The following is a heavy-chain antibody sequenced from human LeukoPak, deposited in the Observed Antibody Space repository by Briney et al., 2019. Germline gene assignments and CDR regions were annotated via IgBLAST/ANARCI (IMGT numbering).Heavy chain of an antibody. CDR2: IYYSGST. J-gene: IGHJ4*02. CDR3: ESGTPQLWPSF. D-gene: IGHD5-18*01. V-gene: IGHV4-39*07. Sequence: PSETLSLTCTVSGGSISGSSYYWGWIRQPPGKGLEWIGSIYYSGSTYYNPSLKSRVTISVDTSKNQFSLKLSSVTAADTGVYYCESGTPQLWPSFWGQGTLVTVSS. CDR1: GGSISGSSYY.